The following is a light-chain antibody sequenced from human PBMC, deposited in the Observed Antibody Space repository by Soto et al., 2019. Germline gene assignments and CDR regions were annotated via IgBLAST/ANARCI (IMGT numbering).Light chain of an antibody. CDR2: VAS. Sequence: DIQMTQSLSSLSASVGDRVTITCRASQSISNSLSWYQQKPGKAPNFLIYVASTLQSGVPSRFSGSGSGTDLTLTISSRQPEDVATYYCQQTFSPPYTFGQGTKVEIK. CDR1: QSISNS. V-gene: IGKV1-39*01. CDR3: QQTFSPPYT. J-gene: IGKJ2*01.